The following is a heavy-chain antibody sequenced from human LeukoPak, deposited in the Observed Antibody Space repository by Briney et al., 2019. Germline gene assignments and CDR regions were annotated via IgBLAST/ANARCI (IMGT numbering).Heavy chain of an antibody. CDR2: IYSGDRT. D-gene: IGHD3-16*01. Sequence: GGSLRLSCAVSGFTVSSNSMSWVRQAPGKGLEWVSVIYSGDRTYYADSVKGRFTISRDNSKNTVYLQMNSLRAEDTAVYYCARESVPYAPGGDYWGQGTLVTVSS. J-gene: IGHJ4*02. V-gene: IGHV3-53*01. CDR3: ARESVPYAPGGDY. CDR1: GFTVSSNS.